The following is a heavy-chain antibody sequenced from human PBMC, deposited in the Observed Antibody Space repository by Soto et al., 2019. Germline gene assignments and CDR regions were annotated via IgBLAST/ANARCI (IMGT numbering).Heavy chain of an antibody. CDR1: GFTFSTYA. CDR3: ADGGEWSFNFVY. J-gene: IGHJ4*02. V-gene: IGHV3-23*01. CDR2: ISVGGDNT. Sequence: GGSLRLSCAASGFTFSTYAMSWVRQAPGKGLEWVSGISVGGDNTYYADSVKGRFTISRDNPKYTLYLQMNNLRAEDTAVYYCADGGEWSFNFVYWGQGTLVTVSS. D-gene: IGHD3-3*01.